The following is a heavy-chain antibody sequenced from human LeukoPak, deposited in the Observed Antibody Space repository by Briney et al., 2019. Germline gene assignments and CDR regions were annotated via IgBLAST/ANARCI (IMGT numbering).Heavy chain of an antibody. CDR2: ISSRSSYI. Sequence: GGSLRLSCAASGFTFSSYSMNWVRQAPGKGLEWVSSISSRSSYIYYADSVKGRFTISRDNAKNSLYLQMNSLRAEDTAVYYCARGGAVALWGQGTLVTVSS. CDR3: ARGGAVAL. CDR1: GFTFSSYS. J-gene: IGHJ4*02. D-gene: IGHD6-19*01. V-gene: IGHV3-21*01.